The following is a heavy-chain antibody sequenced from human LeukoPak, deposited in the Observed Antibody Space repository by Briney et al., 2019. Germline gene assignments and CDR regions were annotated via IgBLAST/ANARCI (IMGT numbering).Heavy chain of an antibody. D-gene: IGHD3-10*01. J-gene: IGHJ6*03. CDR2: IYYSGST. V-gene: IGHV4-59*08. CDR1: GGSISSYY. Sequence: PSETLSLTCTVSGGSISSYYWSWIRHPPGKGLEWIGHIYYSGSTNYNPSLKSRVTISVDTSKNQFSLKLSSVTAADTAVYYCARVGREMVRGVHNYYMDVWGKGTTVTVSS. CDR3: ARVGREMVRGVHNYYMDV.